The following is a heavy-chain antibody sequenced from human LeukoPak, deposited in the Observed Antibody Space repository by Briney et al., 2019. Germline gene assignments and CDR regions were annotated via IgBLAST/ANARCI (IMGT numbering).Heavy chain of an antibody. D-gene: IGHD3-22*01. CDR1: GYTFTNYY. Sequence: ASVKVSCKASGYTFTNYYMHWVRQAPGQGLEWMGRINPNSGGTNYAQKFQGRVTMTRDTSISTAYMELSRLRSDDTAVYYCARDPPRSGHYLASGGYWGQGTLSPSPQ. J-gene: IGHJ4*02. CDR2: INPNSGGT. CDR3: ARDPPRSGHYLASGGY. V-gene: IGHV1-2*06.